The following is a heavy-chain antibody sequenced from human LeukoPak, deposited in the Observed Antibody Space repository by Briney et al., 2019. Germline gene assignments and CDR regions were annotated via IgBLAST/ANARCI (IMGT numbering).Heavy chain of an antibody. D-gene: IGHD2-8*01. J-gene: IGHJ6*03. CDR3: AREVGVGRGYYYYMDV. CDR1: GGTFSSYA. Sequence: ASVKVSCKASGGTFSSYAISWVRQAPGQGLEWMGEIIPIFGTANYAQKFQGRVTITTDESTSTAYMELSSLRSEDTAVYYCAREVGVGRGYYYYMDVWGKGTTVTVSS. CDR2: IIPIFGTA. V-gene: IGHV1-69*05.